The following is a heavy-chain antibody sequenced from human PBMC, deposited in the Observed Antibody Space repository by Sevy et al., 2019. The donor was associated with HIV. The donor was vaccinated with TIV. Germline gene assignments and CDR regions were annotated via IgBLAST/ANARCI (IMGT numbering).Heavy chain of an antibody. J-gene: IGHJ4*02. CDR1: GDSVSSNSAA. Sequence: QSQTLSLTCAISGDSVSSNSAAWNWIRQSPSRGLEWLGRTYYRSKWYNDYAVSVKSRITINPDTSKNQFSLQLNSVTPEDTAVYYCARDPSWNTLRRSWYFDYWGQGTLVTVSS. D-gene: IGHD1-1*01. CDR3: ARDPSWNTLRRSWYFDY. V-gene: IGHV6-1*01. CDR2: TYYRSKWYN.